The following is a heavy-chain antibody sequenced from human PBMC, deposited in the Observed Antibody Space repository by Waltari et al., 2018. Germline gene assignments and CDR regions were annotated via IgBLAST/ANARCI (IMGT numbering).Heavy chain of an antibody. CDR2: INHSGST. CDR1: GGSFSGYY. J-gene: IGHJ4*02. CDR3: ARGRFGSGSYYQPGGLDY. D-gene: IGHD3-10*01. Sequence: QVQLQQWGAGLLKPSETLSLTCAVYGGSFSGYYWSWIRQPPGKGLEWIGEINHSGSTNYNPSLKRRVTISVDTSKNQFSLKLSSVTAADTAVYYCARGRFGSGSYYQPGGLDYWGQGTLVTVSS. V-gene: IGHV4-34*01.